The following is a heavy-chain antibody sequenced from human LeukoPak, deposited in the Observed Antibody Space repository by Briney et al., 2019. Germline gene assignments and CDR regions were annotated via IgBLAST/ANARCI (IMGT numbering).Heavy chain of an antibody. Sequence: SETLSLTCTVSGGSISSYYWSWIRQPPGKGLEWIGYIYYSGSTNYNPSLKSRVTISVDTSKNQFSLKLSSVTAEDTAVYYCASAADDWGQGTLVTVSS. CDR1: GGSISSYY. CDR3: ASAADD. V-gene: IGHV4-59*01. CDR2: IYYSGST. J-gene: IGHJ4*02.